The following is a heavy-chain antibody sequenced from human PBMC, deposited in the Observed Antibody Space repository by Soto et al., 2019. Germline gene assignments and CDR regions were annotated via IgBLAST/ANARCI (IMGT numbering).Heavy chain of an antibody. D-gene: IGHD6-6*01. CDR3: ARDPVVPFFPGPSFAY. Sequence: PGGSLRLSCAASGFTFSDYYMSWIRQAPGKGLEWVSYISSSSSYTNYADSVKGRFTISRDNAKNSLYLQMNSLRAEDTVVYYCARDPVVPFFPGPSFAYWGQGTLVTVSS. V-gene: IGHV3-11*06. J-gene: IGHJ4*02. CDR2: ISSSSSYT. CDR1: GFTFSDYY.